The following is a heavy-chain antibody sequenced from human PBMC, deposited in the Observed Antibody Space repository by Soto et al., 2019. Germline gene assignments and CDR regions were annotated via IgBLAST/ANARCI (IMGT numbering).Heavy chain of an antibody. J-gene: IGHJ6*02. V-gene: IGHV4-34*01. CDR1: GGSFSGYY. CDR3: ARGFSGSGPSCGMVV. CDR2: INHSGST. Sequence: QVQLQQWGAGLLKPSETLSLTCAVYGGSFSGYYWSWIRQPPGKGLEWIGEINHSGSTNYNPSLKSRVTISVVTSKNQCSLKLSSVTAADTAVYYCARGFSGSGPSCGMVVWGQGTTVTVSS. D-gene: IGHD6-19*01.